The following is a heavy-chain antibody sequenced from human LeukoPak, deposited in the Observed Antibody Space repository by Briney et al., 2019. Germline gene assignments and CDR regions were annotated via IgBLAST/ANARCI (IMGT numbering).Heavy chain of an antibody. J-gene: IGHJ4*02. CDR2: IYYSGST. D-gene: IGHD6-13*01. CDR1: GASISSHY. Sequence: SETLSLTCTVSGASISSHYWSWIRQPPGKGLEWIGDIYYSGSTNYNPSLQSRVTISVDTSKNQFSLKLNSVTAADTAVYYCTRNYQYPSSHYYWGQGTLVTVSS. V-gene: IGHV4-59*11. CDR3: TRNYQYPSSHYY.